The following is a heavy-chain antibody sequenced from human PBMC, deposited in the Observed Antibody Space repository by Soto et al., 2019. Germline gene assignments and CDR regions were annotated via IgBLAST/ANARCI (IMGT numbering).Heavy chain of an antibody. J-gene: IGHJ5*02. CDR3: ARGGIVVVPAKLGRNWFDP. D-gene: IGHD2-2*01. V-gene: IGHV3-33*01. Sequence: VGSLRLSCAASGFTFSSYGMHWVRQAPGKGLEWVAVIWYDGSNKYYADSVKGRFTISRDNSKNTLYLQMNSLRAEDTAVYYCARGGIVVVPAKLGRNWFDPWGQGTLVTVSS. CDR1: GFTFSSYG. CDR2: IWYDGSNK.